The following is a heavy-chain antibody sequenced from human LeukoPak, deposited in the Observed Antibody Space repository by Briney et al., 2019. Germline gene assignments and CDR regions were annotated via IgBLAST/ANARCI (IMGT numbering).Heavy chain of an antibody. J-gene: IGHJ4*02. V-gene: IGHV3-53*01. CDR2: IYNGGST. CDR3: VRDRNDSVLNTIAC. D-gene: IGHD3-3*01. CDR1: WFTVSCKY. Sequence: GGSLRLSYAASWFTVSCKYRSWLRQAPGKGREWVSVIYNGGSTYYADSVRGRFTISRDNSKNTLYLQMNSLRAEDTAVYYCVRDRNDSVLNTIACWGQVTLVTVSS.